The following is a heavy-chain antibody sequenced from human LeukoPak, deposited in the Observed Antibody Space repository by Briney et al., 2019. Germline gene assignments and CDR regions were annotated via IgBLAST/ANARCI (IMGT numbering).Heavy chain of an antibody. CDR1: GFIFDDYA. CDR3: AKGADYGGNSGLLDY. V-gene: IGHV3-9*03. J-gene: IGHJ4*02. CDR2: INWNSDSI. D-gene: IGHD4-23*01. Sequence: GGSLRLSCAASGFIFDDYAMHWVRQAPGKGLEWVSGINWNSDSIGYADSVKGRFTISRDNAKNSLFLQMNSLRAEDMALYYCAKGADYGGNSGLLDYWGQRTLVTVSS.